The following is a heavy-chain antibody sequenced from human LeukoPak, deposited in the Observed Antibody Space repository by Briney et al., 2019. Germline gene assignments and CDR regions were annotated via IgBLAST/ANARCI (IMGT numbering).Heavy chain of an antibody. J-gene: IGHJ4*02. V-gene: IGHV3-48*03. CDR2: ITGSGDTI. D-gene: IGHD4/OR15-4a*01. CDR1: GFSFSSYE. Sequence: GGSLRLSCSASGFSFSSYEMNWVRQAPGKGLEWISYITGSGDTIYYADSVKGRFTISRDNGKNSLDLQMNSLRADDTAVYYCARDTLGEGEDANYAVYYFDYWGQGTVVTVSS. CDR3: ARDTLGEGEDANYAVYYFDY.